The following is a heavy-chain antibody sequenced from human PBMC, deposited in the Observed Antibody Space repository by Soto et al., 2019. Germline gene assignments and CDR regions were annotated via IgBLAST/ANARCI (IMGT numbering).Heavy chain of an antibody. CDR3: VRQGIGNLHGLVDV. CDR2: VYNTGGT. Sequence: QVQLQQSGPGLVKPSETLSLTCPVSSGPSSSHNWGWIRQSPGRGLEWIGYVYNTGGTSYNPSLKSRVTISADTSANHISLTLSFVTAADTAIYYCVRQGIGNLHGLVDVWGQGTTVSVSS. V-gene: IGHV4-59*08. CDR1: SGPSSSHN. J-gene: IGHJ6*02. D-gene: IGHD1-1*01.